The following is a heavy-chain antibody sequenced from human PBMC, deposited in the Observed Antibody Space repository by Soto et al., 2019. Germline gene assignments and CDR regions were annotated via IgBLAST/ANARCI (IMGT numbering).Heavy chain of an antibody. CDR1: GFTFSSYW. CDR2: INSDGSST. D-gene: IGHD5-18*01. J-gene: IGHJ3*02. V-gene: IGHV3-74*01. Sequence: GGSLRLSCAASGFTFSSYWMHWVRQAPGKGLVWVSRINSDGSSTTYADSVKGRFTISRDNAKNTLYLQMNSLRAEDTAVYYCARRNTAMARGAFGIWGQGTMVTVSS. CDR3: ARRNTAMARGAFGI.